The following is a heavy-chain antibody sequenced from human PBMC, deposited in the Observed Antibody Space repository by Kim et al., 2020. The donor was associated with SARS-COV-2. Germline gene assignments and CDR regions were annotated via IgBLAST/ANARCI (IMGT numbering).Heavy chain of an antibody. CDR2: IRIGGDTI. Sequence: GGSLRLSCAASGFPFSSYSMNWVRQAPGKGLEWVAHIRIGGDTIYGDSVKGRFTISRDNARNSLFLQMNSLRAEDTAVYYCAGENYYDSSDYDYDAFDIWGQGTMVTVSS. D-gene: IGHD3-22*01. CDR3: AGENYYDSSDYDYDAFDI. J-gene: IGHJ3*02. V-gene: IGHV3-48*04. CDR1: GFPFSSYS.